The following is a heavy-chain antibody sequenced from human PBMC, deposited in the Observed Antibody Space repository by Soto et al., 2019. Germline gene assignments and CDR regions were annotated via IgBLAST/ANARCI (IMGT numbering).Heavy chain of an antibody. CDR3: VRGILGSGTANDH. Sequence: EVQLVESGGRLVQPGGSLILSCAASEFIFSNYWMVWVRQAPRKGMVWVSRIIGDGLYTTYADSVKGRFTISRDNAKNTVYLQMNCLRVEDTAVYYCVRGILGSGTANDHWGQGTLVPVSS. CDR2: IIGDGLYT. CDR1: EFIFSNYW. V-gene: IGHV3-74*03. J-gene: IGHJ4*02. D-gene: IGHD3-10*01.